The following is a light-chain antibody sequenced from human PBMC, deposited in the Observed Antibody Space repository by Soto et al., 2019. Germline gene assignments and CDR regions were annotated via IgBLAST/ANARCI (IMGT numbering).Light chain of an antibody. V-gene: IGKV1-5*03. J-gene: IGKJ2*01. CDR1: QSISNW. CDR2: KAS. Sequence: DIQMTQSPSTLSASVGDRVTITCRASQSISNWLAWYQQKPGKAPKLLIYKASSLESGVPSRFSGSGSGTEFTLTISSLQPDDFETYYCQQYNSTFGQGTQLEIK. CDR3: QQYNST.